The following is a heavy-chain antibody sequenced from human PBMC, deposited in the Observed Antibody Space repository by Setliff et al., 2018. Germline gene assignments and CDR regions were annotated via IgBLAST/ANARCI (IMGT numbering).Heavy chain of an antibody. Sequence: TSETLSLTCTVYGGSLSNYYWSWVRQPPGKGPEWIVEINQSGSGDYNPSFKGRVTISVDTSKKQFSLTLTSVTAADTALYYCRQAVVGRDVFDIWGQGTVVTVSS. J-gene: IGHJ3*02. V-gene: IGHV4-34*01. CDR2: INQSGSG. D-gene: IGHD1-1*01. CDR3: RQAVVGRDVFDI. CDR1: GGSLSNYY.